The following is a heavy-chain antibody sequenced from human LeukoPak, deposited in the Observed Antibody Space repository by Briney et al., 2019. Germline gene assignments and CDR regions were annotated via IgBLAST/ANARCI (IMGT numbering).Heavy chain of an antibody. J-gene: IGHJ4*02. D-gene: IGHD2-8*02. Sequence: GGSLRLSCAASGYTFSSYAMHWVRQAPGKGLEWVTVISYHARDQFYADSVKGRFTVSRDNSKNTLYLQMNSLRAEDSAVYYCAAQPCSGGVCYLDYWGQGTLVTVSS. CDR1: GYTFSSYA. CDR3: AAQPCSGGVCYLDY. V-gene: IGHV3-30*04. CDR2: ISYHARDQ.